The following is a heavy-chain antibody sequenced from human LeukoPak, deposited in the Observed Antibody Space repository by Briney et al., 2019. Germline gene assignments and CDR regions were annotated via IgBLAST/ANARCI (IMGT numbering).Heavy chain of an antibody. D-gene: IGHD3-3*01. Sequence: ASVTVSCKASGYTFTSYDINWVRQATGQGLEWMGWMNPNSGNTGYAQKFQGRVTMTRNTSISTAYMELSSLRSEDTAVYYCARVRGPFLDFWSGHREFDYWGQGTLVTVSS. CDR1: GYTFTSYD. J-gene: IGHJ4*02. V-gene: IGHV1-8*01. CDR2: MNPNSGNT. CDR3: ARVRGPFLDFWSGHREFDY.